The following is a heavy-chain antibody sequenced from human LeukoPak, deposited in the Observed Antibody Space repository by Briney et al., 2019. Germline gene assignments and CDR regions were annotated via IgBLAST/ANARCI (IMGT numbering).Heavy chain of an antibody. CDR2: ISSSSSYI. V-gene: IGHV3-21*01. Sequence: GGPLRLSCAASGFTFSSYSMNWVRQAPGKGLEWVSSISSSSSYIYYADSVKGRFTISRDNAKNSLYLQMNSLRAEDTAVYYCARVRPPAGAIDYWGQGTLVTVSS. CDR3: ARVRPPAGAIDY. J-gene: IGHJ4*02. CDR1: GFTFSSYS. D-gene: IGHD6-6*01.